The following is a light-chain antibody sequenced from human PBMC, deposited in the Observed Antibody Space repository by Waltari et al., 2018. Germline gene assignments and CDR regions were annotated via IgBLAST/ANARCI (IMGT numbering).Light chain of an antibody. CDR1: SSNIGSNT. J-gene: IGLJ2*01. Sequence: QSVLTQPPSASGTPGQRVTIPCSGSSSNIGSNTVNWYQQLPGTAPKLLIHTNNKRPSGVPDRFSGSRSGTSGSLAISGLQSEDEADYYCAAWDESLKGPVFGGGTKLTVL. CDR2: TNN. V-gene: IGLV1-44*01. CDR3: AAWDESLKGPV.